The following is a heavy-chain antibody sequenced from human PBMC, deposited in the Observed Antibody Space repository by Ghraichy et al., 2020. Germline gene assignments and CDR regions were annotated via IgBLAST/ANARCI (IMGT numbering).Heavy chain of an antibody. D-gene: IGHD3-22*01. CDR1: GGSISSGDYS. J-gene: IGHJ4*02. CDR2: IYRSGNT. CDR3: ARGSGDISSYYPQSFDY. Sequence: SETLSLTCAVSGGSISSGDYSWSWIRQPPGKGLEWIGYIYRSGNTYYNPSLKSRVTISVDRSKNQFSLKLNSVTAADTAVYYCARGSGDISSYYPQSFDYWGQGTLVTVSS. V-gene: IGHV4-30-2*01.